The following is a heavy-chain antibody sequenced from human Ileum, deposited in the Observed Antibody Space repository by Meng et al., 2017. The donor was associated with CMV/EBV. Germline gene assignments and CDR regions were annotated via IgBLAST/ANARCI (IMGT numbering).Heavy chain of an antibody. V-gene: IGHV3-48*04. CDR2: ISSSGDAI. D-gene: IGHD4-23*01. J-gene: IGHJ4*02. Sequence: GESLKISCRDSGLTLSSYTMNWVRQAPGKGLEWVSYISSSGDAINYADSVKGRFIISRDNPRNSLYLQMNSLRVEDTAVYYCARPMSDWDYGGIEPFFLWGQGTLVTVSS. CDR1: GLTLSSYT. CDR3: ARPMSDWDYGGIEPFFL.